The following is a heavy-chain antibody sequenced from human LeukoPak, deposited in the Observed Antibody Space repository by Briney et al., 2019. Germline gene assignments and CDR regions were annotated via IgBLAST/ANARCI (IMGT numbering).Heavy chain of an antibody. CDR2: IYYSGST. CDR1: GGFISSYY. J-gene: IGHJ4*02. D-gene: IGHD6-13*01. CDR3: AREVSSSWYSIDY. V-gene: IGHV4-59*01. Sequence: SETLSLTCTVSGGFISSYYWSWIRQPPGKGLEWIGYIYYSGSTNYSPSLKSRVTISVDTSKNQFSLKLSSVTAADTAVYYCAREVSSSWYSIDYWGQGTLVTVSS.